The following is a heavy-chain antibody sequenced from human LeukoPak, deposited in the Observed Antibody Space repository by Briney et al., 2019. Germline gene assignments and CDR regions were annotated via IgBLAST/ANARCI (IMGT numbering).Heavy chain of an antibody. CDR1: GGSFSGYY. Sequence: PSETLSLTCAVYGGSFSGYYWSWIRQPPGKGLEWIGEINHSGSTNYNPSLKSRVTISVDTSKYQFSLKLSSVTAADTAVYYCARGQGPWFDPWGQGTLVTVSS. V-gene: IGHV4-34*01. CDR3: ARGQGPWFDP. CDR2: INHSGST. J-gene: IGHJ5*02.